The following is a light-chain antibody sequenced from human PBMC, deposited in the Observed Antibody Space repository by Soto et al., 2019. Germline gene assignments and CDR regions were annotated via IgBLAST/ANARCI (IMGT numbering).Light chain of an antibody. CDR1: SSNIGAGYD. V-gene: IGLV1-40*01. CDR3: QSYDSSLSGWV. Sequence: QSVLTQPPSVSGAPGQRVTISCTGSSSNIGAGYDVHWYQQLPGTAPKFLIYGNSNRPSGVPDRFSGSKSGTSASLAITGLQAEGEADYYCQSYDSSLSGWVFGGGTKLTVL. CDR2: GNS. J-gene: IGLJ3*02.